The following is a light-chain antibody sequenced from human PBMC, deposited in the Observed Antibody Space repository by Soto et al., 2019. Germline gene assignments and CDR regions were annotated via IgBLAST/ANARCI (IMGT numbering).Light chain of an antibody. V-gene: IGKV3-15*01. CDR3: QQYNSYPWT. CDR2: GAS. J-gene: IGKJ1*01. Sequence: EIVMTQSPATLSVSAGERATLSCRASQSVSSNLAWYQQKPGQAPRLLIYGASTRATGIPARFSGSGSGTEFTLTISSLQPDDFATYYCQQYNSYPWTFGQGTKVDIK. CDR1: QSVSSN.